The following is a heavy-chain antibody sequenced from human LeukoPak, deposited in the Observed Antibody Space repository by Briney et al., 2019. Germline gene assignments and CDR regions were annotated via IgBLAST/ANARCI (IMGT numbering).Heavy chain of an antibody. CDR2: ISGSDGST. V-gene: IGHV3-23*01. J-gene: IGHJ4*02. D-gene: IGHD1-26*01. Sequence: GGSLTLSCAASGFTFNSYAMSWVRQAPGKGLEWVSAISGSDGSTYYADSVKGRFTISRDNSKNTLYLQMNSLKAEDTAVYYCAKEDSGSYYVGIDYWGQGTLVTVSS. CDR1: GFTFNSYA. CDR3: AKEDSGSYYVGIDY.